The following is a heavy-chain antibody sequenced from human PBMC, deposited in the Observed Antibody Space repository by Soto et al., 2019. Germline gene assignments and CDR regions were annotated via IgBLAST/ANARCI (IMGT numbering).Heavy chain of an antibody. V-gene: IGHV3-30-3*01. CDR3: AGETVVTARTPVWDY. CDR2: ISYDGSNK. D-gene: IGHD2-21*02. J-gene: IGHJ4*02. CDR1: GFTFSSYA. Sequence: QVQLVESGGGVVQPGRSLRLSCAASGFTFSSYAMHWVRQAPGKGLEWVAVISYDGSNKYYADSVKGRFTISRDNSKNTLYLQMNSLRAEDTVVYYCAGETVVTARTPVWDYWCQGTLVTVSS.